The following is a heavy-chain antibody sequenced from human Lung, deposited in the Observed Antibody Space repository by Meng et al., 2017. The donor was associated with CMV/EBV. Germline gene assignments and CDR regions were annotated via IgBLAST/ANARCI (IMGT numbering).Heavy chain of an antibody. D-gene: IGHD3-3*01. J-gene: IGHJ6*02. CDR3: AKEYDFWSGSDHYYYYYGMDV. CDR1: GFTFSSYA. V-gene: IGHV3-23*03. Sequence: ESLKISCAASGFTFSSYAMSWVRQAPGKGLEWVSVIYSGGSSTYYADSVKGRFTISRDNSKNTLYLQMNSLRAEDTAVYYCAKEYDFWSGSDHYYYYYGMDVWGQGTXVTVAS. CDR2: IYSGGSST.